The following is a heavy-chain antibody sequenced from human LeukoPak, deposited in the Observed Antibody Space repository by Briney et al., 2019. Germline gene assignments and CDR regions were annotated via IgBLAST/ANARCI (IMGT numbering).Heavy chain of an antibody. CDR1: GYTFTGFF. CDR2: INPNIGDA. D-gene: IGHD2-21*02. Sequence: ASVKVSCKASGYTFTGFFMHWMRQAPGQGLEWMGWINPNIGDAYYAQKFQGRVTMTRDRSINTAYMELSRLTSDDTAVYYCARMDLDGGDSIGFDSWGQGTLVTVSS. CDR3: ARMDLDGGDSIGFDS. J-gene: IGHJ5*01. V-gene: IGHV1-2*02.